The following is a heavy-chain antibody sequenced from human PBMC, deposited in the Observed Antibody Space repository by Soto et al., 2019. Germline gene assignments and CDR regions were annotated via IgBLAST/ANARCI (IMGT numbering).Heavy chain of an antibody. CDR3: ATRRLNTTTSLSDW. CDR2: ISGNKMTT. CDR1: GFSFSEYG. Sequence: EIQLLESGGGLAQPGGSLRLSCVASGFSFSEYGMSWVRQTPQKTLEWVASISGNKMTTFYPDSVKGRFFISRDNSDNTLHLQMNSLRDDDTAIYYCATRRLNTTTSLSDWWGQGVQVTVSS. D-gene: IGHD3-16*02. V-gene: IGHV3-23*01. J-gene: IGHJ4*02.